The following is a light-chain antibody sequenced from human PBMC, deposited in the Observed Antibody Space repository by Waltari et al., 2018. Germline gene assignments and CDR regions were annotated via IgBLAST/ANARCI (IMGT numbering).Light chain of an antibody. Sequence: QSVLTQPPSASGTPGQRVTISCSGSSSNIGSNSVNWYQQLPGTAPKLLIYRNSQRPSGVPGRFSGSKSGTAASLAISGLQSEDEADYYCAAWDDSLNGPVFGGGTKLTVL. CDR3: AAWDDSLNGPV. CDR2: RNS. CDR1: SSNIGSNS. J-gene: IGLJ3*02. V-gene: IGLV1-44*01.